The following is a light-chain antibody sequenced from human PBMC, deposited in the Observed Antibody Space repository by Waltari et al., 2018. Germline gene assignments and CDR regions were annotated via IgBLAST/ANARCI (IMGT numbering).Light chain of an antibody. CDR1: TGAVTSGYY. Sequence: QTVVTQEPSLTVSPGGTVTLTCASSTGAVTSGYYPNWFQQKPGQAHRALSYSTSNNHSCTPARFSGSLLGGKAALTLSGVQPEDEAEYYCLLYYGGAQPIWVFSGGTKLTVL. V-gene: IGLV7-43*01. J-gene: IGLJ3*02. CDR2: STS. CDR3: LLYYGGAQPIWV.